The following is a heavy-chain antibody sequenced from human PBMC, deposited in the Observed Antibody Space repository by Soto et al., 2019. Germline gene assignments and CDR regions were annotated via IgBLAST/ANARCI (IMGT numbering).Heavy chain of an antibody. CDR1: GGTFSSYT. D-gene: IGHD6-13*01. J-gene: IGHJ5*02. CDR2: IIPILGIA. CDR3: ARVIAAAGTRWFDP. V-gene: IGHV1-69*02. Sequence: QVQLVQSGAEVKKPGSSVKVSCKASGGTFSSYTISWVRQAPGQGLEWMGRIIPILGIANYAQKFQGRVTITADKSTSTAYMELSSLRSEDTAVYYCARVIAAAGTRWFDPWGQGTLVTVSS.